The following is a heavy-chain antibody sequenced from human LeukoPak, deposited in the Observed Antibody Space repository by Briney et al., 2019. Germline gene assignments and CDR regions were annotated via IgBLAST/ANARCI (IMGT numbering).Heavy chain of an antibody. CDR3: AKDSDIVVVPALTYDH. Sequence: PGGSLRLSCAASGITFSRSAMHWVRQAPGKGLEWVAIISYDGTNKYYLDSVKGRFTISRDNSKNTLYLQMDSLRAEDTAVYYCAKDSDIVVVPALTYDHWGQGTLVIVSS. CDR2: ISYDGTNK. D-gene: IGHD2-2*01. V-gene: IGHV3-30*04. J-gene: IGHJ4*02. CDR1: GITFSRSA.